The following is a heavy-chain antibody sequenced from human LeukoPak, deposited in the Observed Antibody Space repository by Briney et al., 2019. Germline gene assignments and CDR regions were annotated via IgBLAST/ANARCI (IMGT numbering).Heavy chain of an antibody. CDR1: AFTFSSFG. CDR2: IWYDGSNK. J-gene: IGHJ4*02. V-gene: IGHV3-33*01. CDR3: ARDRETWYFDF. Sequence: PGRSLRLSCAASAFTFSSFGMHWLRQAPDKGLEWVAVIWYDGSNKYYADSVEGRFTISRDNSKNTLYLQMNSLRAEDTAVYYCARDRETWYFDFWGQGTLVTVSS.